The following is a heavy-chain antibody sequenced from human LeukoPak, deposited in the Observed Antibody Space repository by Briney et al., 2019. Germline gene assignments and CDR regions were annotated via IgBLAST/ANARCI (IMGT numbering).Heavy chain of an antibody. J-gene: IGHJ4*02. CDR3: ARGYYDNTGYYFFDS. CDR2: INSDGSST. D-gene: IGHD3-22*01. Sequence: GGSLRLSCAASGFIFRSYWMHWVRQAPGKGPAWVSRINSDGSSTRDADFVKGRFTISRDNAKNTLHLQMNSLRAEDTAVYYCARGYYDNTGYYFFDSWGQGTLVTVSS. V-gene: IGHV3-74*01. CDR1: GFIFRSYW.